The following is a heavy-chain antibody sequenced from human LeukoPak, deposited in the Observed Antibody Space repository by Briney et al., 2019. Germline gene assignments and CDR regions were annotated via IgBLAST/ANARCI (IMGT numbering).Heavy chain of an antibody. J-gene: IGHJ5*02. Sequence: GGSLRLSCAASGFTFSSYWMHWVRQAPGKGLVWVSRINSDGSSTSYADSVEGRFTISRDNAKNTLYLQMNSLRAEDTAVYYCARDASRGFNWFDPWGQGTLVTVSS. V-gene: IGHV3-74*01. CDR1: GFTFSSYW. D-gene: IGHD2-2*01. CDR3: ARDASRGFNWFDP. CDR2: INSDGSST.